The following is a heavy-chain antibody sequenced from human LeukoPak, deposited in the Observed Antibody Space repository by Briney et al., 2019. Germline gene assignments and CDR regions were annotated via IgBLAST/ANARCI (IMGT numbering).Heavy chain of an antibody. D-gene: IGHD6-13*01. CDR3: AKGYSSSWYSRFDY. CDR1: GFAFSSYG. J-gene: IGHJ4*02. V-gene: IGHV3-23*01. CDR2: INGSGGST. Sequence: GGSLRLSCAASGFAFSSYGMHWVRQAPGKGLEWVSAINGSGGSTYYADSVKGRFTISRDNSKNTLYLQMNSLRAEDTAVYYCAKGYSSSWYSRFDYWGQGTLVTVSS.